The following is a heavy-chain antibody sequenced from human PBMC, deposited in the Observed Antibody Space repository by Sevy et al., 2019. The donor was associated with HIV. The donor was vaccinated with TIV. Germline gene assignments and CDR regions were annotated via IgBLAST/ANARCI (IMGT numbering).Heavy chain of an antibody. Sequence: GESLKISCKGSGYSFTSYWIGWVRQMPGKGLEWMGIIYPGDSDTRYSPSFQGQVTISADKSISTAYLQWSSLKASDTAMYYCARRGAYCGGDCDHFDYWGQGTLVTVSS. D-gene: IGHD2-21*02. CDR1: GYSFTSYW. CDR2: IYPGDSDT. J-gene: IGHJ4*02. V-gene: IGHV5-51*01. CDR3: ARRGAYCGGDCDHFDY.